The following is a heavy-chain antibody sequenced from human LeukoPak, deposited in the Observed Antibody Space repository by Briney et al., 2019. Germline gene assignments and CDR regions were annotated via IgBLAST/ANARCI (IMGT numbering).Heavy chain of an antibody. CDR1: GFTFSSYS. D-gene: IGHD5-18*01. CDR2: ISSNGGNT. V-gene: IGHV3-64*01. Sequence: GGSLRLSCAASGFTFSSYSINWVRQAPGKGLEYVSAISSNGGNTYYANSVKGRFTISRDNSKNTLYLQMGSLRTEDMAVYYCAKDRSGYSYGYADYWGQGTLVTVSS. J-gene: IGHJ4*02. CDR3: AKDRSGYSYGYADY.